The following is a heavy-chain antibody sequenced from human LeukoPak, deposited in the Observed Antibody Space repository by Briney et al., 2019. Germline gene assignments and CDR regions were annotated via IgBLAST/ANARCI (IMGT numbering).Heavy chain of an antibody. D-gene: IGHD3-10*01. J-gene: IGHJ5*02. Sequence: ASVKVSCKASGYTFTSYYMHWVRQAPGQGLEWMGWINTNTGNPTYAQGFTGRFVFSLDTSVSTAYLQISSLKAEDTAVYYCARDGYYGTGSYRNWFDPWGQGTLVTVSS. CDR1: GYTFTSYY. CDR2: INTNTGNP. CDR3: ARDGYYGTGSYRNWFDP. V-gene: IGHV7-4-1*02.